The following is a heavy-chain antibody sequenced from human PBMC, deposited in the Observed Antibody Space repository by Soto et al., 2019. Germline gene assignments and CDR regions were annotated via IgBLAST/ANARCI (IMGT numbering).Heavy chain of an antibody. J-gene: IGHJ6*02. CDR2: IYSDGSSA. Sequence: PGGSLRLSCAASGFTFSNYWMHWVRQAPGKGLEWVAQIYSDGSSANYADSVKGRVTISRDNSKNTLYLQISRLGADDTAVYPCAVHIGQNYFTMDVWGHGTTVTVSS. V-gene: IGHV3-74*01. CDR1: GFTFSNYW. CDR3: AVHIGQNYFTMDV.